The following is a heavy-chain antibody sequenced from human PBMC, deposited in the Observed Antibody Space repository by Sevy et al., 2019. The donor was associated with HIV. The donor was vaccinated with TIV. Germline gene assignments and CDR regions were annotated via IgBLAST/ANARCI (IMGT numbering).Heavy chain of an antibody. V-gene: IGHV3-11*01. CDR1: GFTFSDYY. D-gene: IGHD2-15*01. J-gene: IGHJ4*02. CDR3: AGARGYREVVVAVYYFDY. Sequence: GGSLRLSCAASGFTFSDYYMSWIRQAPGKGLEWVSYISSSGSTIYYADSVKGRFTISRDNAKNSLYLQMNSLRAEDTAVYYCAGARGYREVVVAVYYFDYWGQGTLVTVSS. CDR2: ISSSGSTI.